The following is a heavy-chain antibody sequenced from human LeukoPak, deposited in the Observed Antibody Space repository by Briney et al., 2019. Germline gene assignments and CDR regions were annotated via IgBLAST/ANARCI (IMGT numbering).Heavy chain of an antibody. J-gene: IGHJ4*02. Sequence: SVKVSCKASGGTFSSYAISWVRQAPGQGLEWMGGIIPIFGTANYAQKFQGRVTMTRDTSSSTVYMELTSLRSEDTAVYYCARDVFGLDYWGQGTLVAVSS. D-gene: IGHD3-10*01. CDR3: ARDVFGLDY. V-gene: IGHV1-69*05. CDR2: IIPIFGTA. CDR1: GGTFSSYA.